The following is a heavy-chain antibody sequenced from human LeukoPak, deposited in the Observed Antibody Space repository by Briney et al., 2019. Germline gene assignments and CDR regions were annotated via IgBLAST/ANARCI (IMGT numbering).Heavy chain of an antibody. CDR2: IIPIFGTA. J-gene: IGHJ4*02. Sequence: GASVNVSCKASGYTFTSYGISWVRQAPGQGLEWMGGIIPIFGTANYAQKFQGRVTITADESTSTAYMELSSLRSEDTAVYYCARGQGGLGSHSSPIDYWGQGTLVTVSS. V-gene: IGHV1-69*13. CDR1: GYTFTSYG. CDR3: ARGQGGLGSHSSPIDY. D-gene: IGHD6-13*01.